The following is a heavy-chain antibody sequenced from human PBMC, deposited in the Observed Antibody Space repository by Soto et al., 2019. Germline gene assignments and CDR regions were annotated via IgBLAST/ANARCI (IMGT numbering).Heavy chain of an antibody. D-gene: IGHD2-15*01. V-gene: IGHV1-18*01. CDR1: GYTFTSYG. CDR2: ISAYNGNT. CDR3: ARGGCSGGSCYIYMDV. J-gene: IGHJ6*03. Sequence: ASVKVSCKASGYTFTSYGISWVRQAPGQGLERMGWISAYNGNTNYAQKLQGRVTMTTDTSTSTAYMELRSLRSDDTAVYYCARGGCSGGSCYIYMDVWGKGTTVTVSS.